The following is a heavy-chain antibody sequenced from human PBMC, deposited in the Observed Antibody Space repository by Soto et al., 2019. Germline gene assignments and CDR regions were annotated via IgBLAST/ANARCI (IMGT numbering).Heavy chain of an antibody. V-gene: IGHV1-3*01. CDR2: INAGNGNT. D-gene: IGHD6-13*01. Sequence: QVQLVQSGAEVKKPGASVKVSCKASGYTFSSYAMHWVRQAPGQRLEWMGWINAGNGNTKYSQKFQGRVTITRDTSASTAYMELSSLRSEDTAVYYCAIAVAAADMSYYYYGMDVWGQGTTVTVSS. J-gene: IGHJ6*02. CDR1: GYTFSSYA. CDR3: AIAVAAADMSYYYYGMDV.